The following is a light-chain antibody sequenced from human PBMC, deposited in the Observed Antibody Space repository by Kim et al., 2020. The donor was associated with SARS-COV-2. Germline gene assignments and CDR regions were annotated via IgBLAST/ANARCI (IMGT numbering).Light chain of an antibody. V-gene: IGLV2-14*03. Sequence: QSALTQPASVSGSPGQSITISCTGTSSDVGGSDYVSWYQQHPGKAPQLMIYDVTYRPSGVSNRFSGSKSGNTASVTISGLQAEDEADYYCSSYTTSNTVFGGGTKLTVL. CDR1: SSDVGGSDY. CDR2: DVT. J-gene: IGLJ3*02. CDR3: SSYTTSNTV.